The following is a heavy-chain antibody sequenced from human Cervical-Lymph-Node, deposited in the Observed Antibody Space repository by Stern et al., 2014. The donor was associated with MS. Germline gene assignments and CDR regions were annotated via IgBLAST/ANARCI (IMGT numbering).Heavy chain of an antibody. CDR3: ARDPSYCGGDCYANWFDP. J-gene: IGHJ5*02. V-gene: IGHV3-74*01. CDR2: INSDGSSK. Sequence: EVQLEESGGGLVQPGGSLRLSCAASGFTFSSYWMHWVRQAPGKGLVWVSRINSDGSSKSYADSVKGRFTISRDNAKNTLYLQMNSLRAEDTAVYYCARDPSYCGGDCYANWFDPWGQGTLVTVSS. D-gene: IGHD2-21*02. CDR1: GFTFSSYW.